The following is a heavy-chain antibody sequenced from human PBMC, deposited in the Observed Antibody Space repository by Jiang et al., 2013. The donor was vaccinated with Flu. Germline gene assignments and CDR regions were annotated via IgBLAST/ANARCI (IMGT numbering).Heavy chain of an antibody. Sequence: GSGLVKPSETLSLTCTVSGGSISSSSYYWGWIRQPPGKGLEWIGSIYYSGSTYYNPSLKSRVTISVDTSKNQFSLKLSSVTAADTAVYYCARLLHLEYYYGSGSYYNPLDAFDIWGQGTMVTVSS. D-gene: IGHD3-10*01. CDR1: GGSISSSSYY. CDR2: IYYSGST. V-gene: IGHV4-39*01. CDR3: ARLLHLEYYYGSGSYYNPLDAFDI. J-gene: IGHJ3*02.